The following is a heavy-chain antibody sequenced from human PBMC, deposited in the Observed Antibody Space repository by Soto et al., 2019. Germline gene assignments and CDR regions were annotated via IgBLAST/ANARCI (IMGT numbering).Heavy chain of an antibody. CDR3: AKVSLGATTITDYYYYGLDV. V-gene: IGHV3-23*01. CDR1: GFTFSNYA. J-gene: IGHJ6*02. D-gene: IGHD1-26*01. Sequence: GGSLRLSCAASGFTFSNYAMNWVRQAPGKGLEWVPGISGGGGSTYYADSVKGRVTISRDNSKNTLYLQMNSLRAEDTAVYYCAKVSLGATTITDYYYYGLDVWGQGTTVTVSS. CDR2: ISGGGGST.